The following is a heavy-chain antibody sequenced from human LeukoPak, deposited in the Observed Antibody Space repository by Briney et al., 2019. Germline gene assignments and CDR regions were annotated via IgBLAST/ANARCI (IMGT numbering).Heavy chain of an antibody. CDR1: GFTFSSYG. CDR3: ANAPVNEYSSGWYLAEIDY. V-gene: IGHV3-30*02. CDR2: IRYDGSNK. Sequence: PGGSLRLSCAASGFTFSSYGMHWVRQAPGKGLEWVAFIRYDGSNKYYADSVKGRFTISRDNSKNTLYLQMNSLRAEDTAVYYCANAPVNEYSSGWYLAEIDYWGQGTLVTVSS. J-gene: IGHJ4*02. D-gene: IGHD6-19*01.